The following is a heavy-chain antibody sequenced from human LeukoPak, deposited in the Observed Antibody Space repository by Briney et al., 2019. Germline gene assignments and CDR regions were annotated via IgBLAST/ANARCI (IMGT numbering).Heavy chain of an antibody. CDR2: MNPNSGNA. J-gene: IGHJ4*02. CDR3: ARGDYSSGWYYMY. CDR1: GYTFTNYD. D-gene: IGHD6-19*01. V-gene: IGHV1-8*03. Sequence: ASVKVSCKASGYTFTNYDINWVRQAAGQGLEWMGWMNPNSGNAGYAQKFRGRVTITRNTSISTAYMELSSLRSEDTAVYYCARGDYSSGWYYMYWGQGTLVTVPS.